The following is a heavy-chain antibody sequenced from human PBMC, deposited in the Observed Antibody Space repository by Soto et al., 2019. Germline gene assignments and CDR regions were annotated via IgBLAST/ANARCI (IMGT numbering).Heavy chain of an antibody. D-gene: IGHD2-2*01. V-gene: IGHV4-59*11. Sequence: QVQLQESGPGLVKPSETLSLTCSVSGVSTSNHYWTWIRKPPGQGPEWIGCIYYRGTTNYNASFNSRVTISVDTSKNQFALKLTSVTTSDTAVYSCARGGGSPYHGHEFDSWGQGILVTLSS. CDR2: IYYRGTT. CDR1: GVSTSNHY. J-gene: IGHJ4*02. CDR3: ARGGGSPYHGHEFDS.